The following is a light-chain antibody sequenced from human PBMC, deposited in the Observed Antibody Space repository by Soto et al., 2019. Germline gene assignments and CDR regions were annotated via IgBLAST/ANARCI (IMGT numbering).Light chain of an antibody. CDR2: NDN. CDR3: QSYDSSLSGYV. J-gene: IGLJ1*01. Sequence: QLVLTQPPSVSGAPGQRVTISCTGSSSNIGAGYDVHWYQQLPRTAPKLLLYNDNNRPSGVPDRISGSKSGTSASLAITGLQAEDEADYYCQSYDSSLSGYVFGTGTKLTVL. V-gene: IGLV1-40*01. CDR1: SSNIGAGYD.